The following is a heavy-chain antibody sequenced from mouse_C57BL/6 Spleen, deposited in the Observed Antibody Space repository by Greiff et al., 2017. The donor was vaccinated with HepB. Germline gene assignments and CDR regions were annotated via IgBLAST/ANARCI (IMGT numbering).Heavy chain of an antibody. CDR1: GYSITSGYY. Sequence: DVKLQESGPGLVKPSQSLSLTCSVTGYSITSGYYWNWIRQFPGNKLEWMGYISYDGSNNYNPSLKNRISITRDTSKNQFFLKLNSVTTEDTATYYCARGGVYYGSSYSYFDVWGTGTTVTVSS. CDR2: ISYDGSN. CDR3: ARGGVYYGSSYSYFDV. V-gene: IGHV3-6*01. D-gene: IGHD1-1*01. J-gene: IGHJ1*03.